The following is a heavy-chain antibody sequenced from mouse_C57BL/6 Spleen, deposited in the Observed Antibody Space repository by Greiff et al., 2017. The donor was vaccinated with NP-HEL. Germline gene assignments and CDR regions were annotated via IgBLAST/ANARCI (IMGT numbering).Heavy chain of an antibody. CDR1: GFSFNTYA. V-gene: IGHV10-1*01. CDR2: IRSKSNNYAT. J-gene: IGHJ4*01. D-gene: IGHD3-2*02. Sequence: EVHLVESGGGLVQPKGSLKLSCAASGFSFNTYAMNWVRQAPGKGLEWVARIRSKSNNYATYYADSVKDRFTISRDDSESMLYLQMNNLKTEDTAMYYCVRHEGSGYRYYAMDYWGQGTSVTVSS. CDR3: VRHEGSGYRYYAMDY.